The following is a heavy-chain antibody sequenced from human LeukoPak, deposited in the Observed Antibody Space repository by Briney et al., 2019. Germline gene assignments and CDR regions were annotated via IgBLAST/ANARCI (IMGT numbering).Heavy chain of an antibody. CDR3: ATTKKPGYYGY. Sequence: GGSLRLSCAASGFTFSSYEMNWDRQAPGKGLEWVSYISSSGSTIYYADSVKGRFTISRDNAKNSLYLQMNSLRAEDTAVYYCATTKKPGYYGYWGQGTLVTVSS. CDR1: GFTFSSYE. CDR2: ISSSGSTI. J-gene: IGHJ4*02. V-gene: IGHV3-48*03. D-gene: IGHD3-3*01.